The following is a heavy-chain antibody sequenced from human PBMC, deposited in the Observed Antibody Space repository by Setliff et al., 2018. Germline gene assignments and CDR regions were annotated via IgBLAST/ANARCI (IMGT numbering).Heavy chain of an antibody. CDR3: ARAHTWSLPNDNSGYPGWYSAYYYYMDV. Sequence: PSETLSLTCAVSGFSISSGYYWGWIRQPPGKGLEWIVNIHHSGKAYYNPSLKSRVTMSVDTSKNHVSLKLSSVTAADTAVYYCARAHTWSLPNDNSGYPGWYSAYYYYMDVWGKGTTVTVSS. D-gene: IGHD3-22*01. J-gene: IGHJ6*03. CDR2: IHHSGKA. CDR1: GFSISSGYY. V-gene: IGHV4-38-2*01.